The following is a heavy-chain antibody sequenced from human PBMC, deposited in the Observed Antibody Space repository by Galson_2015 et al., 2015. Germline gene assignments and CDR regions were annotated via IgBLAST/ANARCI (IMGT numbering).Heavy chain of an antibody. Sequence: ETLSLTCTVSGGSISTYYWIWIRQPPGKGLEWIGYIYYNGRTNYNPSLKSRLTISLDTSKNQFSLRLSSVTAADTAVYYCARGRNYDMLTGYDFWGQGALVTVSS. CDR1: GGSISTYY. CDR3: ARGRNYDMLTGYDF. J-gene: IGHJ4*02. D-gene: IGHD3-9*01. V-gene: IGHV4-59*01. CDR2: IYYNGRT.